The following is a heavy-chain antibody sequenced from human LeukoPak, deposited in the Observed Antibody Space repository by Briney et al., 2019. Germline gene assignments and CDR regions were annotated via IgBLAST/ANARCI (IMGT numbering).Heavy chain of an antibody. CDR1: GSSVSTFY. D-gene: IGHD1-26*01. CDR2: VHDTGSI. V-gene: IGHV4-59*02. CDR3: ARGSTDVYWCLDV. J-gene: IGHJ2*01. Sequence: PSETLSLTCIVSGSSVSTFYWSWLRQSPGTGLEWIGFVHDTGSIAYNPSLKSRVTISLETSKNQLSLMLTSVTAADTAMYYCARGSTDVYWCLDVWGRGTLVTVSS.